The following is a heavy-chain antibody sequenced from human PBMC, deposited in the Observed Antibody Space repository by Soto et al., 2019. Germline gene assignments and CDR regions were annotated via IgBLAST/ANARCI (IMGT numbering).Heavy chain of an antibody. CDR1: GFTFGIYS. CDR2: INVSSSTM. D-gene: IGHD2-15*01. J-gene: IGHJ5*02. Sequence: EVQLVESGGGLVQRGGSLRLSCAASGFTFGIYSMNWVRQAPGKGLEWISYINVSSSTMYYADSVKGRFIISRDNADNSLYLQMNSLRDADTAVYYCARGDRFRCSGDRCFSDGLFLSWGQGTLVTVSS. V-gene: IGHV3-48*02. CDR3: ARGDRFRCSGDRCFSDGLFLS.